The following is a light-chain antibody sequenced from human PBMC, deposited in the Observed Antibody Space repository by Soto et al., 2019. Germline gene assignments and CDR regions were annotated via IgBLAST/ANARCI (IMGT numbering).Light chain of an antibody. Sequence: QSVLTQPPSVSGAPGQRVTISFSGSSSNIWAGYDVHWYRQLPGRAHKLLIYGNTNRPSGVPDRFSGSKSGTSASLAITGLQAEDEADYYCLSFDSSLSVVFGGGTKLTVL. V-gene: IGLV1-40*01. CDR1: SSNIWAGYD. J-gene: IGLJ2*01. CDR2: GNT. CDR3: LSFDSSLSVV.